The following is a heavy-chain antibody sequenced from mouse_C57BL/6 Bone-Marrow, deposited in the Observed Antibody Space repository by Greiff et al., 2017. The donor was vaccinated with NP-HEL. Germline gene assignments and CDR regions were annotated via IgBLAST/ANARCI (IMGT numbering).Heavy chain of an antibody. D-gene: IGHD2-4*01. CDR1: GFNIKDYY. J-gene: IGHJ4*01. CDR3: ARYDYEKDAMDY. Sequence: VQLQQSGAELVKPGASVKLSCTASGFNIKDYYMHWVKQRTEQGLEWIGRIDPEDGETKYASKFQGKATITADTSSNTAYLQLSSLTSEDTAVYYCARYDYEKDAMDYWGQGTSVTVSS. V-gene: IGHV14-2*01. CDR2: IDPEDGET.